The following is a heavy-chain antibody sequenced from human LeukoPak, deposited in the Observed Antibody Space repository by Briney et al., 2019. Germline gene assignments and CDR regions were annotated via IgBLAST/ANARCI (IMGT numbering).Heavy chain of an antibody. CDR3: ARVGYSSGWPNYYYYYYMDV. CDR1: GFTFSSYS. Sequence: GGSLRLSCAASGFTFSSYSMNWVRQAPGKGLEWVSSISSSSSYIYYADSVKGRFTISRDNAKNSLYLQMNSLRAEDTAVYYCARVGYSSGWPNYYYYYYMDVWGKGTTVTVSS. J-gene: IGHJ6*03. V-gene: IGHV3-21*01. D-gene: IGHD6-19*01. CDR2: ISSSSSYI.